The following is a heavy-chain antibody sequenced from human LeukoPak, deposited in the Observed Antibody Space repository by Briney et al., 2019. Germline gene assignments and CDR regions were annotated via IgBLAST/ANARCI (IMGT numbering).Heavy chain of an antibody. J-gene: IGHJ6*04. CDR3: ARDSPGYGMDV. Sequence: GGSLRLSCAASGFTFSSYEMNWVRQAPGEGLEWVSYISSSGSTIYYADSVKGRFTISRDNAKNSLYLQMNSLRAEDTAVYYCARDSPGYGMDVWGKGTTVTVSS. V-gene: IGHV3-48*03. CDR2: ISSSGSTI. CDR1: GFTFSSYE.